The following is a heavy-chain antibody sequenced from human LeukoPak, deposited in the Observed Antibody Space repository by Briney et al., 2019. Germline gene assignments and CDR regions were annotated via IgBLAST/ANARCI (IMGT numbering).Heavy chain of an antibody. Sequence: SETLSLTCTVSGGSISSSSYYRGWIRQPPGKGLEWIGSIYYSGSTNYNPSLKSRVTISVDTSKNQFSLKLSSVTAADTAVYYCARYMYDILTGQLTYYFDYWGQGTLVTVSS. V-gene: IGHV4-39*01. CDR2: IYYSGST. J-gene: IGHJ4*02. CDR3: ARYMYDILTGQLTYYFDY. CDR1: GGSISSSSYY. D-gene: IGHD3-9*01.